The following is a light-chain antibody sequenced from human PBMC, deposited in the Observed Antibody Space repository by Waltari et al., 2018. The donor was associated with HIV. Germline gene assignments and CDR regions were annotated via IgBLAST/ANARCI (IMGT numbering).Light chain of an antibody. CDR1: SRDVGGFHY. J-gene: IGLJ2*01. CDR2: EVN. V-gene: IGLV2-8*01. CDR3: SSYKDANDVV. Sequence: QSALTQPPSASGSPGQSVTISCTGTSRDVGGFHYVSWYHQQPPKAPKLILYEVNRRPAGVPDRFSGSKSGNTTSLTVSGLQPEDEGDYYCSSYKDANDVVFGGGTKLTVL.